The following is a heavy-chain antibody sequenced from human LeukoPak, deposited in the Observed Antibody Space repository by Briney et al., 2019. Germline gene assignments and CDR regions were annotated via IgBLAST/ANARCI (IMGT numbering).Heavy chain of an antibody. CDR2: ISGSGGST. J-gene: IGHJ4*02. Sequence: GGSLRLSCAASGFTFSSYWMSWVRQAPGKGLEWVSAISGSGGSTYYADSVKGRFTISRDNSKNTLYLQMNSLRAEDTAVYYCAKRGKDIQYYFDYWGQGTLVTVSS. CDR1: GFTFSSYW. V-gene: IGHV3-23*01. CDR3: AKRGKDIQYYFDY. D-gene: IGHD3-16*01.